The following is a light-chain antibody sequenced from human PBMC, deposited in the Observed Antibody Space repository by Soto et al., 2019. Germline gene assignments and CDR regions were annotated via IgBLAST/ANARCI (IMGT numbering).Light chain of an antibody. CDR1: SSNIASRS. V-gene: IGLV1-44*01. CDR3: STWDVSLNGWV. J-gene: IGLJ3*02. Sequence: QSALTQPPSASATPGQRVTISCSVSSSNIASRSVYWYQQLPGTAPKLLMYSSDLRPSGVPDRFSGSKSGTTASLAISGVQSEDEADYYCSTWDVSLNGWVFGGGTKVTVL. CDR2: SSD.